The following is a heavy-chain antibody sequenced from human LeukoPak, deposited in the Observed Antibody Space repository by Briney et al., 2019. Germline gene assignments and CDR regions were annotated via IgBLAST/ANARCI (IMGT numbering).Heavy chain of an antibody. CDR3: ARQGLSGDYTSYFDY. CDR1: GYRFTTYW. V-gene: IGHV5-51*01. CDR2: IYPDDSEI. D-gene: IGHD4-17*01. Sequence: GESLTISCKGSGYRFTTYWIGWVRQKPGKGLEWMGIIYPDDSEIRYRPAFRGQVTISADKSISTAYLQWSTLKASDTAVYYCARQGLSGDYTSYFDYWGQGTLVTVSS. J-gene: IGHJ4*02.